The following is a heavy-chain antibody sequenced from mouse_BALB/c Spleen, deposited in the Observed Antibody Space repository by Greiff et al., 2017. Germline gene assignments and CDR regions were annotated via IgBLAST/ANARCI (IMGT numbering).Heavy chain of an antibody. J-gene: IGHJ3*01. CDR2: IRLKSNNYAT. CDR1: GFTFSNYW. CDR3: TYRYDGAWFAY. D-gene: IGHD2-14*01. Sequence: EVKLMESGGGLVQPGGSMKLSCVASGFTFSNYWMNWVRQSPEKGLEWVAEIRLKSNNYATHYAESVKGRFTISRDDSKSSVYLQMNNLRAEDTGIYYCTYRYDGAWFAYWGQGTLVTVSA. V-gene: IGHV6-6*02.